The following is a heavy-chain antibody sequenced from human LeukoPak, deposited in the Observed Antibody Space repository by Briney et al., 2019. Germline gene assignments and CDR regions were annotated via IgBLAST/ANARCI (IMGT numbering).Heavy chain of an antibody. V-gene: IGHV3-21*04. CDR1: GFTFSSYS. CDR2: ISSSSSYI. Sequence: GGSLRLSCAASGFTFSSYSMNWVRQAPGKGLEWVSSISSSSSYIYYADSVKGRFTISRDNAKNSLYLQMNSLRAEDTAVYYCARSVVTGTTLNYWGQGTLVTVSS. J-gene: IGHJ4*02. CDR3: ARSVVTGTTLNY. D-gene: IGHD1-7*01.